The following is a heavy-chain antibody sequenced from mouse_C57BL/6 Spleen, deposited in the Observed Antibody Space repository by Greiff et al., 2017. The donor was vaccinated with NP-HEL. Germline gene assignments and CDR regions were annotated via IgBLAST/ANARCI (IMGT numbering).Heavy chain of an antibody. CDR1: GFTFSSYA. D-gene: IGHD2-2*01. V-gene: IGHV5-4*03. CDR2: ISDGGSYT. J-gene: IGHJ4*01. CDR3: ARWLSGYAMDY. Sequence: EVKLVESGGGLVKPGGSLKLSCAASGFTFSSYAMSWVRQTPEKRLEWVATISDGGSYTYYPDNVKGRFTISRDNAKNNLYLQMSHLKSEDTAMYYCARWLSGYAMDYWGQGTSVTVSS.